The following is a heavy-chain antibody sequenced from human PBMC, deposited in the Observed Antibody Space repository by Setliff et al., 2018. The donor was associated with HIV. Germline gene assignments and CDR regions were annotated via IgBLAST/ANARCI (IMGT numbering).Heavy chain of an antibody. CDR3: ARGVKWLDS. D-gene: IGHD3-10*01. J-gene: IGHJ5*01. V-gene: IGHV3-53*01. Sequence: PGGSLRLSCAASGFNVSHNYMTWVRQAPGKGLEWVYIIYSDGTTHYADSVKGRFTISRDDSKNTVYLQMHSLRVEDTAVYYCARGVKWLDSWGQGTLVTVSS. CDR1: GFNVSHNY. CDR2: IYSDGTT.